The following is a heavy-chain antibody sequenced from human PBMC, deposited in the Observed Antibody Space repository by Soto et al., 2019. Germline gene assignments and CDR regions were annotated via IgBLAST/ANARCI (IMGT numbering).Heavy chain of an antibody. CDR2: ISGDGINT. CDR1: GFNFGFFG. CDR3: ARGNLRFGFDS. V-gene: IGHV3-30*03. J-gene: IGHJ4*02. D-gene: IGHD3-10*01. Sequence: QIQLVESGGDVVQPGKSLRLSCAASGFNFGFFGMHWVRQAPGKGLEWVAFISGDGINTQYADAVRGRFTLSRDYSRKTMYLQMDSLRDEDTALYCCARGNLRFGFDSWGLGTLVTVSS.